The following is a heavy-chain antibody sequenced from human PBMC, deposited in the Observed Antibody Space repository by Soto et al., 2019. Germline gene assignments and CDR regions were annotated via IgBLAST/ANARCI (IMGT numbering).Heavy chain of an antibody. CDR2: IYYSWST. CDR1: GGSISSSSYY. J-gene: IGHJ4*02. V-gene: IGHV4-39*01. Sequence: QLQLQESGPGLVKPSETLSLTCTVSGGSISSSSYYWGWIRQPPGKGLAWIGSIYYSWSTYYNPSLRRRVTISVDTSKNQVSPKLSSVTAADTAVYYCARRGSGSYSDYWGQGTLVTVSS. D-gene: IGHD3-10*01. CDR3: ARRGSGSYSDY.